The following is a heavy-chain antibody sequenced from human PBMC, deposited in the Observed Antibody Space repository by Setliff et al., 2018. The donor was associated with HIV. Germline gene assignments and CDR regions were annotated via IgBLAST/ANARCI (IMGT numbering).Heavy chain of an antibody. Sequence: SETLSLTCAVSGGSISSDNWWTWVHQPPGKGLEWIGEIYHSEYTNYNASLKSRVSMSVDKSKNQFSLKLTSVTAADTAVYYCARGHCSGTNCYGVDYYGMDVWGQGTTVTVSS. D-gene: IGHD2-2*01. CDR2: IYHSEYT. CDR3: ARGHCSGTNCYGVDYYGMDV. CDR1: GGSISSDNW. V-gene: IGHV4-4*02. J-gene: IGHJ6*02.